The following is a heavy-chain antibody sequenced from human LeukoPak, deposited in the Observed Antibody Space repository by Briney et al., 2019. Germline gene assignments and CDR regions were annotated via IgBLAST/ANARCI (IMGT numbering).Heavy chain of an antibody. Sequence: PGGSLRLSCAASGFTFSSYAMSWVRQAPGKGLEWVSAISGSGGSTYYADSVKGRFTISRDNSKNTLYLQMNSPRAEDTAVYYCAKLWFGDPNPYFDYWGQGTLVTVSS. D-gene: IGHD3-10*01. CDR3: AKLWFGDPNPYFDY. CDR1: GFTFSSYA. J-gene: IGHJ4*02. V-gene: IGHV3-23*01. CDR2: ISGSGGST.